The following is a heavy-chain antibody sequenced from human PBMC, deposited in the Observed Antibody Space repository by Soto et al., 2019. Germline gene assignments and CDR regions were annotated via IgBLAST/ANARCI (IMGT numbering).Heavy chain of an antibody. CDR3: ARVWDIVVVPAAPYGMDV. J-gene: IGHJ6*02. CDR1: GGTFSSYA. Sequence: SVKVSCKASGGTFSSYAISWVRQAPGQGLEWMGGIIPIFGTANYAQKFQGRVTITADESTSTAYMELSSLRSEDTAVYYCARVWDIVVVPAAPYGMDVWGQGTTGTVS. V-gene: IGHV1-69*13. CDR2: IIPIFGTA. D-gene: IGHD2-2*01.